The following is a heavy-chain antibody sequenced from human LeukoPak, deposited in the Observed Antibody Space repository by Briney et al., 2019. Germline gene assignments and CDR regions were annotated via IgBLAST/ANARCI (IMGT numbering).Heavy chain of an antibody. CDR1: GGSISSYY. J-gene: IGHJ4*02. V-gene: IGHV4-59*01. Sequence: SETLSLTCTVSGGSISSYYWSWIRQPPGKGLEWIGYIYYSGSTNYHPSLKRRVTISVDTSKNQFSLKLSSVTAADTAVYYCAGGGWLQSDYWGQGTLVNVSS. CDR2: IYYSGST. D-gene: IGHD5-24*01. CDR3: AGGGWLQSDY.